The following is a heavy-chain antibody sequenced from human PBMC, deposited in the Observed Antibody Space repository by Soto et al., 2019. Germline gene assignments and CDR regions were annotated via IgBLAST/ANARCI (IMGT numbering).Heavy chain of an antibody. CDR1: GYSFTSYL. CDR2: IYPGDSDT. J-gene: IGHJ6*04. D-gene: IGHD3-22*01. V-gene: IGHV5-51*01. Sequence: GESLKISFKCSGYSFTSYLIVCGLQMPGKGLEWMGIIYPGDSDTRYSPSFQGQVTISADKSISTAYLQWSSLKASDTAMYYCARLNKYDSWGYGMEAWAKGTKVT. CDR3: ARLNKYDSWGYGMEA.